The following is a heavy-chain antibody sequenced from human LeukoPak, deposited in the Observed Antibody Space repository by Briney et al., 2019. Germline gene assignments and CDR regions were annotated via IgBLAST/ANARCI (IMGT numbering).Heavy chain of an antibody. J-gene: IGHJ6*02. CDR3: ATSYGGLAALRRYYYYGMDV. CDR1: GGSISSYY. CDR2: IYSSGST. D-gene: IGHD5-18*01. V-gene: IGHV4-4*09. Sequence: SETLSLTCTVSGGSISSYYWSWIRQPPGKGLGWIGYIYSSGSTNYNPSLKSRVTISLETSKNQFSLKLSSVTAADTAVYYCATSYGGLAALRRYYYYGMDVWGQGTTVTVSS.